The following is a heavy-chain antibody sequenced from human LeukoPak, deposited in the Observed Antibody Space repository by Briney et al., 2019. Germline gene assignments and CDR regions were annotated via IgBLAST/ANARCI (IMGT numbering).Heavy chain of an antibody. V-gene: IGHV7-4-1*02. CDR1: GYTFTSHV. CDR3: AKEQYPGYDFVGDFDF. J-gene: IGHJ4*02. Sequence: GASVKVSCKASGYTFTSHVINWVRQAPGQGPQWMGWINTHTGDPTYAQDFTGRFVFSLDTSVSTAYLQISSLKAEDTAVYYCAKEQYPGYDFVGDFDFWGQGTLVTVSS. CDR2: INTHTGDP. D-gene: IGHD3-16*01.